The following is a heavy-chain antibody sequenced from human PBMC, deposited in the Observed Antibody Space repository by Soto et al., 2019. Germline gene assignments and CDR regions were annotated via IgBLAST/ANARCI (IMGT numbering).Heavy chain of an antibody. CDR1: GYTLTELS. D-gene: IGHD2-2*01. CDR2: FDPEDGET. J-gene: IGHJ4*02. Sequence: ASVKVSCKVSGYTLTELSMHWVRQAPGKGLEWMGGFDPEDGETIYAQKFQGRVTMTEDTSTDTAYMELSSLRSEDTAVYYCATDRRCCSSTSCYLAYYFDYWGQGTLVTVSS. V-gene: IGHV1-24*01. CDR3: ATDRRCCSSTSCYLAYYFDY.